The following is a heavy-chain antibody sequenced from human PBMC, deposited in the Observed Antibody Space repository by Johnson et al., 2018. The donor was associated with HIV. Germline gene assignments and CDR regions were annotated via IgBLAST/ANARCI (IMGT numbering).Heavy chain of an antibody. CDR3: AKEEGWDSREGAFDI. CDR1: GFTFSSYG. CDR2: IWYDGTNK. Sequence: QMQLVESGGGVVQPGKSLRLSCVASGFTFSSYGMHWVRQAPGRGLEWVAVIWYDGTNKYYADSVKGRFNISRDNSNSTLYLQMNSLRAEDTAVYYCAKEEGWDSREGAFDIWGQGTMVTVSS. D-gene: IGHD6-13*01. J-gene: IGHJ3*02. V-gene: IGHV3-33*06.